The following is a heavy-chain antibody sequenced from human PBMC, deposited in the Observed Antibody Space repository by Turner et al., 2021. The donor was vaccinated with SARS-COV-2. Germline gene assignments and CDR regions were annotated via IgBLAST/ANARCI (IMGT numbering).Heavy chain of an antibody. V-gene: IGHV4-4*07. J-gene: IGHJ2*01. CDR1: GGTHRSY. Sequence: QVQLPEPGPGLSKPSETLSLPCPVPGGTHRSYWSWIRQPAGKGLEWIGRIYTSGSTDYNPSLKSRVTIAVDTSKNQYSLKLSSVTAADTAVYYCARQFIRGGSYYWYFDLWGRGTLVTVSS. D-gene: IGHD1-26*01. CDR3: ARQFIRGGSYYWYFDL. CDR2: IYTSGST.